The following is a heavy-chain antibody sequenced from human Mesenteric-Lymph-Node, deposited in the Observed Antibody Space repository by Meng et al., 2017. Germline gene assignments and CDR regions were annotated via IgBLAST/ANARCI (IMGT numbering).Heavy chain of an antibody. J-gene: IGHJ4*02. Sequence: QVAGPGTVRPSDTPSPPGTCLGGSVTSGSYYWSWIRQPPGKGLEWIGYIYYGGTTNYNPSLKSRVTISADTSKNQFSLKLSSVTAADTAVYYCARGSRGYSYGWGQGTLVTVSS. CDR3: ARGSRGYSYG. CDR1: GGSVTSGSYY. V-gene: IGHV4-61*01. D-gene: IGHD5-18*01. CDR2: IYYGGTT.